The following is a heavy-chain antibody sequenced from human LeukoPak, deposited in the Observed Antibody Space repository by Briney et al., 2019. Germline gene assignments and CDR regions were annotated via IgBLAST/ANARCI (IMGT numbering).Heavy chain of an antibody. CDR2: ISGSGGST. CDR3: AKVEADSGYDYCYGY. CDR1: GFTFSSYA. Sequence: GESLRLSCAASGFTFSSYAMSWVRQAPGKGLEWVSAISGSGGSTYYADSVKGRFTISRDNSKNTLYLQMNSLRAEDTAVYYCAKVEADSGYDYCYGYWGQGTLVTVSS. D-gene: IGHD5-12*01. V-gene: IGHV3-23*01. J-gene: IGHJ4*02.